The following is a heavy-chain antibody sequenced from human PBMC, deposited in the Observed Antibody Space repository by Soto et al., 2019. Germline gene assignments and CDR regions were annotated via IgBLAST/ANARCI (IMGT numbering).Heavy chain of an antibody. CDR1: GYTFTSYG. Sequence: ASVXVSCKASGYTFTSYGISWVRQAPGQGLEWMGWISAYSGNTNYAQKLQGRVTMTTDTSTSTAYMELRSLRSDDTAVYYCARNLEEGFPDAFDIWGQGTMVTLSS. V-gene: IGHV1-18*01. CDR3: ARNLEEGFPDAFDI. CDR2: ISAYSGNT. J-gene: IGHJ3*02.